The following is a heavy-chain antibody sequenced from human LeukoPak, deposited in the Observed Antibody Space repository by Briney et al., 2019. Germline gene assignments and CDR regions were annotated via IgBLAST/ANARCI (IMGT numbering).Heavy chain of an antibody. CDR2: IYYSGST. J-gene: IGHJ6*02. Sequence: SETLSLTCTVSGGSISSGGYYWSWIRQHPGKGLEWIGYIYYSGSTYYNPSLKSRVTISVDTSKNQFSLKLSSVTAADTAVYYCAREIGPTVRGVGLYGMDVWGQGTTVTVSS. D-gene: IGHD3-10*01. CDR3: AREIGPTVRGVGLYGMDV. CDR1: GGSISSGGYY. V-gene: IGHV4-31*03.